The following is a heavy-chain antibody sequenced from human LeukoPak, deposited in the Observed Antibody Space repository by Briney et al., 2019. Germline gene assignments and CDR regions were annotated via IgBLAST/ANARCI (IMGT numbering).Heavy chain of an antibody. D-gene: IGHD4-17*01. Sequence: ASVKVSCKASGYTFTSYGISWVRQAPGQGLEWMGWINPNSGGTNYAQKFQGRVTMTRDTSISTAYMELSRLRSDDTAVYYCARPQGRSAPWFDPWGQGTLVTVSS. CDR2: INPNSGGT. CDR1: GYTFTSYG. V-gene: IGHV1-2*02. J-gene: IGHJ5*02. CDR3: ARPQGRSAPWFDP.